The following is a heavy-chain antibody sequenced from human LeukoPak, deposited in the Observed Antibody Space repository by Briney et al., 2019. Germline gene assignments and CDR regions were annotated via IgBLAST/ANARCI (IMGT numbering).Heavy chain of an antibody. Sequence: SETLSLTCAVYGGSFSGYYWSWIRQPPGKGLEWIGEINHSGSTNYNPSLKSRVTISVDTSKNQFSLKLSSVTAADTAVYYCARVYYDSSVPIWGQGTLVTVSS. CDR2: INHSGST. CDR1: GGSFSGYY. D-gene: IGHD3-22*01. V-gene: IGHV4-34*01. CDR3: ARVYYDSSVPI. J-gene: IGHJ4*02.